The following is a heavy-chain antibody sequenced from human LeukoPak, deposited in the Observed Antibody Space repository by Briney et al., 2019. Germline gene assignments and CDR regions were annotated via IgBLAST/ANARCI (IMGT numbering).Heavy chain of an antibody. D-gene: IGHD6-13*01. CDR3: ARLSSSSWSDS. Sequence: SETLSLTCTVSGGSISSSSYYWGWIRQPPGKGLEWIGSIYYSGSTYYNPSLKSRVTISVDTSKNQFSLKLSSVTAADTAVYYCARLSSSSWSDSWGQGNVVTVSA. V-gene: IGHV4-39*01. CDR2: IYYSGST. J-gene: IGHJ5*01. CDR1: GGSISSSSYY.